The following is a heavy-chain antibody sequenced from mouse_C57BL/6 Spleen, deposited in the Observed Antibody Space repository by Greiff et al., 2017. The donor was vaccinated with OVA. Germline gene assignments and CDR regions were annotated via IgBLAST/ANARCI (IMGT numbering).Heavy chain of an antibody. J-gene: IGHJ4*01. CDR3: ARWEWDYAMDY. V-gene: IGHV1-80*01. CDR2: IYPGDGDT. D-gene: IGHD4-1*01. Sequence: QVQLQQSGAELVKPGASVKISCKASGYAFSSYWMNWVKQRPGKGLEWIGQIYPGDGDTNYNGKFKGKATLTADKSSSTAYMQRSSLTSEDSAVYFCARWEWDYAMDYWGQGTSVTVSS. CDR1: GYAFSSYW.